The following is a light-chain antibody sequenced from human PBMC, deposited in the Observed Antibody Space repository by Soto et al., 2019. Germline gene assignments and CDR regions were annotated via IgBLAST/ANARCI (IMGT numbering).Light chain of an antibody. J-gene: IGKJ1*01. V-gene: IGKV1-39*01. CDR1: QSISSY. CDR2: AAS. CDR3: QQSYSNPVT. Sequence: DIQMTQSPSSLCASVGDRFTITCRASQSISSYLNWYQQKPGQAPKLLXYAASSLQSGVPSRFSGSGSGTDFTLTISSLQPEDFATYYCQQSYSNPVTFGQGTKVDIK.